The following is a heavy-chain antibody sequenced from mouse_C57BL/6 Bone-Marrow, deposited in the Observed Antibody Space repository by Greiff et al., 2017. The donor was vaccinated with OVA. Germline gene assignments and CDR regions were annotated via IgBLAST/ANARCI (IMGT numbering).Heavy chain of an antibody. D-gene: IGHD2-4*01. Sequence: VKLVESGPGLVQPSQSLSITCTVSGFSLTSYGVHWVRQSPGKGLEWLGVIWSGGSTDYTAAFISRLSISKDNSKSQVFVKMNSLQADDTAIYYCARTQDDYDDGFAYWGQGTLVTVSA. J-gene: IGHJ3*01. CDR2: IWSGGST. CDR3: ARTQDDYDDGFAY. CDR1: GFSLTSYG. V-gene: IGHV2-2*01.